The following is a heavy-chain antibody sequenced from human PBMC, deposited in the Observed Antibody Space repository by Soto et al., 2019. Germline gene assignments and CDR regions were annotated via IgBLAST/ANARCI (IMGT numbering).Heavy chain of an antibody. CDR2: IYSGGST. CDR3: ARDALTSSGRYYYYYMDV. D-gene: IGHD5-12*01. Sequence: PGGSLRLSCAASGFTVSSNYMSWVRQAPGKGLEWVSVIYSGGSTYYADSVKGRFTISRDNSKNTLYLQMNSLRAEDTAVYYCARDALTSSGRYYYYYMDVWGKGTTVTVSS. J-gene: IGHJ6*03. V-gene: IGHV3-66*01. CDR1: GFTVSSNY.